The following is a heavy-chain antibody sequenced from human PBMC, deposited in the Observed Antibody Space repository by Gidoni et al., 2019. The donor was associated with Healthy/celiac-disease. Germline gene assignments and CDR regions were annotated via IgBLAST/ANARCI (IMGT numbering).Heavy chain of an antibody. V-gene: IGHV4-34*01. Sequence: LEWIGEINHSGSTNYNPSLTSRVTISVDTSKNQFSLNLSSVSAAATAVYYCARVGAMVQGAIRYWVQVTLVTVSS. CDR3: ARVGAMVQGAIRY. D-gene: IGHD3-10*01. J-gene: IGHJ4*02. CDR2: INHSGST.